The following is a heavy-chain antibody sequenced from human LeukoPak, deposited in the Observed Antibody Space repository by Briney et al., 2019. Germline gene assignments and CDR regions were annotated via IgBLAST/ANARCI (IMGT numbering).Heavy chain of an antibody. Sequence: SVKVSCKASGGTFSSYAISWVRQAPGQGLEWMGGIIPIFGTANYAQKFQGRVTITADESTSTAYMELSSLRSEDTAVYFCVRASLLRGLVGYYFDSWGQGTPVTVFS. CDR1: GGTFSSYA. D-gene: IGHD3-16*02. CDR2: IIPIFGTA. V-gene: IGHV1-69*01. CDR3: VRASLLRGLVGYYFDS. J-gene: IGHJ4*02.